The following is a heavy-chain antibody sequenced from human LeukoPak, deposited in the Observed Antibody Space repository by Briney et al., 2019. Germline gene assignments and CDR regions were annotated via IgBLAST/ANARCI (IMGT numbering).Heavy chain of an antibody. CDR1: GGSISSSSYY. CDR2: IYYSGST. V-gene: IGHV4-39*07. D-gene: IGHD6-13*01. CDR3: ARVGSTSGTPGIAAAGRAESDY. J-gene: IGHJ4*02. Sequence: SETLSLTCTVSGGSISSSSYYWGWIRQPPGKGLEWIGSIYYSGSTYYNPSLKSRVTISVDTSKNQFSLKLSSVTAADTAVYYCARVGSTSGTPGIAAAGRAESDYWGQGTLVTVSS.